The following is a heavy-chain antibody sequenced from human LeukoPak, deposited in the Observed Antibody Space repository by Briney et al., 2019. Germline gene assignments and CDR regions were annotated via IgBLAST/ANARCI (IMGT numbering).Heavy chain of an antibody. J-gene: IGHJ5*02. CDR1: GGSISSSSYY. CDR2: IYYSGST. CDR3: AGEVYRGAWFDP. V-gene: IGHV4-39*07. Sequence: SETLSLTCTVSGGSISSSSYYWGWIRQPPGKGLEWIGSIYYSGSTYYNPSLKSRVTISVDTSKNQFSLKLSSVTAADTAVYYCAGEVYRGAWFDPWGQETLVTVSS. D-gene: IGHD5/OR15-5a*01.